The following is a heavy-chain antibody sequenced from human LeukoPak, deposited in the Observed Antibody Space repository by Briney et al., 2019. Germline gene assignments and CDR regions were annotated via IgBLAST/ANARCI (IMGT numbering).Heavy chain of an antibody. J-gene: IGHJ3*02. V-gene: IGHV3-48*03. D-gene: IGHD4-23*01. CDR1: GFTFSSFE. CDR3: ARDDGGNFNDAFDI. Sequence: GGSLRLSCAASGFTFSSFEMNWVRQAPGKGLEWLSHISTSGSTKYYANSVKGRFTISRDNAENSVYLQMNSLRAEDTAVYYCARDDGGNFNDAFDIWGQGTMVTVSS. CDR2: ISTSGSTK.